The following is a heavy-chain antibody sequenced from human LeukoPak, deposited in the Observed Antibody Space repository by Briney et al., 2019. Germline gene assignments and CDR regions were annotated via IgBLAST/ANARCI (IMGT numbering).Heavy chain of an antibody. CDR1: GASITTTNFW. V-gene: IGHV4-61*01. CDR3: ARYGLVEFRNAFQY. Sequence: SETLSLTCGVSGASITTTNFWWTWIRQSPGRGLEWIGYIHDRGSDKYNPALESRATLSVDTSKNQFSLKLNSVTAADTAVYYCARYGLVEFRNAFQYWGQGILVSVSS. D-gene: IGHD6-6*01. J-gene: IGHJ1*01. CDR2: IHDRGSD.